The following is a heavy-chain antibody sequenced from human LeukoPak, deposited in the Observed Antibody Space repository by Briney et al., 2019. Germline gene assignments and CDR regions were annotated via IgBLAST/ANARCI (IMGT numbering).Heavy chain of an antibody. V-gene: IGHV3-11*04. J-gene: IGHJ4*02. CDR2: VSSSRSSI. D-gene: IGHD2-2*01. CDR3: ARGEMSAMLDY. CDR1: GFTFSDFY. Sequence: GGSLRLSCAASGFTFSDFYMSWIRQAPGKGLEWVSLVSSSRSSIYYADSVKGRFTISRDNAKKSLYLQMSSLRAEDTAVYYCARGEMSAMLDYWGQGTLVTVSS.